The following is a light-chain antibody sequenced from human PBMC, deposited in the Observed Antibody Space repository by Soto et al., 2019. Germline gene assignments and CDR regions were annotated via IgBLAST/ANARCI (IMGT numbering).Light chain of an antibody. V-gene: IGLV2-14*01. J-gene: IGLJ1*01. CDR1: SSDVGAYTS. CDR2: EVS. Sequence: QSALTQPASVSASPGQSITISCTGTSSDVGAYTSVSWYQQHPGKVPKVVIYEVSNRPSGVSNRFSGSKSGNTASLTISGLQAEDEANYYCSSYKSDNRSYVFGTGTKVTVL. CDR3: SSYKSDNRSYV.